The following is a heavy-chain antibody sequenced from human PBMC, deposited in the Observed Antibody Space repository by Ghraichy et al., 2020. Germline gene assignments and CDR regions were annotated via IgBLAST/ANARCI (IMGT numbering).Heavy chain of an antibody. Sequence: GGSLRLSCAASGFTFSSHWMSWVRQAPGKGLEWVANIKQDESEKYYVDSVKGRFTISRDNAKNSLYLQMNSLRVEDTAVYYCARAGEYYYDSSGYYTYWGQGTPVTVSS. CDR3: ARAGEYYYDSSGYYTY. V-gene: IGHV3-7*01. CDR1: GFTFSSHW. D-gene: IGHD3-22*01. J-gene: IGHJ4*02. CDR2: IKQDESEK.